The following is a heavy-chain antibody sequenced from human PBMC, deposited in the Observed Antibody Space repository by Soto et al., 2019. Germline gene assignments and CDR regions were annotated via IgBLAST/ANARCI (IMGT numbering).Heavy chain of an antibody. Sequence: QVQLVQSGAEVKKPGSSVKVSCKASGGTFSSYAISWVRQAPGQGLEWMGGIIPIFGTANYAQKFQGRVTITAYESTSTDYMELSSLRSEDTAVYYCARDDIVVVPAAKGYYYGMDVWGQGTTVTVSS. V-gene: IGHV1-69*01. CDR2: IIPIFGTA. J-gene: IGHJ6*02. D-gene: IGHD2-2*01. CDR3: ARDDIVVVPAAKGYYYGMDV. CDR1: GGTFSSYA.